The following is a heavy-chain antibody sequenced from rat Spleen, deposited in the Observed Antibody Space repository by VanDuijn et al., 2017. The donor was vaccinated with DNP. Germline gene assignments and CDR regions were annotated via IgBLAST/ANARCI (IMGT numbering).Heavy chain of an antibody. Sequence: EVQLVEAGGGLVQPGRSLKLSCAASGFIISDYYMAWVRQAPTKGLEWVAYISYDGGRTYNGDSVKGRFTISRDNAKNTLYLQMNSLRSEDTATYHCVRPHYYYGSYPQYWGQGVMVTVSS. V-gene: IGHV5-22*01. CDR2: ISYDGGRT. D-gene: IGHD1-12*02. CDR3: VRPHYYYGSYPQY. CDR1: GFIISDYY. J-gene: IGHJ2*01.